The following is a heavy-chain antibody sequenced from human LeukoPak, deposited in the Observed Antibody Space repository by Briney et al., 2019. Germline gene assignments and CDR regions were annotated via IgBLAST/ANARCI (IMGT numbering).Heavy chain of an antibody. CDR1: GGSFSGYY. J-gene: IGHJ6*04. V-gene: IGHV4-34*01. CDR3: ARTGVQWLRLSYYYGMDV. Sequence: SETLSLTCAVYGGSFSGYYWSWIRQPPGKGLEWIGEINHSGSTNYNPSLKSRVTISVDTSKNQFSLKLSSVTAADTAVYYCARTGVQWLRLSYYYGMDVWGKGTTVTVSS. CDR2: INHSGST. D-gene: IGHD5-12*01.